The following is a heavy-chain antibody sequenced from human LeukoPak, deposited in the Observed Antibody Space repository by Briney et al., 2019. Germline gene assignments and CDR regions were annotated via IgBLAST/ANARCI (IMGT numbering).Heavy chain of an antibody. D-gene: IGHD3-10*01. Sequence: PGGSLRLSCAASGFTFSSYSMNWVRQASGKGLEWVSSISSSSSYIYYADSVKGRFTISRDNAKNSLYLQMNSLRAEDTAVYYCARVITMVRGVPYYYGMDVWGKGTTVTVSS. CDR2: ISSSSSYI. J-gene: IGHJ6*04. CDR1: GFTFSSYS. V-gene: IGHV3-21*01. CDR3: ARVITMVRGVPYYYGMDV.